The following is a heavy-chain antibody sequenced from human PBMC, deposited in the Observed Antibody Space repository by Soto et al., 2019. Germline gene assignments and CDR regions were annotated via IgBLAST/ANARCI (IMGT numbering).Heavy chain of an antibody. CDR1: GFTFSSYW. V-gene: IGHV3-74*01. CDR2: INSDGSST. D-gene: IGHD2-8*01. CDR3: ARVNCTNGVCPAFDY. J-gene: IGHJ4*02. Sequence: HPGGSLRLSCAASGFTFSSYWMHWVRQAPGKGLVWVSRINSDGSSTSYADSVKGRFTISRDNAKNTLYLQMNSLRAEDTAVYYCARVNCTNGVCPAFDYWGQGTLVTVS.